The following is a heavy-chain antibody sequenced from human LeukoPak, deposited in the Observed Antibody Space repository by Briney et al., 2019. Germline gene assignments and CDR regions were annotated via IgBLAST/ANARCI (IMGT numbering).Heavy chain of an antibody. CDR2: ISSSSSYT. D-gene: IGHD6-19*01. V-gene: IGHV3-11*06. CDR3: ARVAAVAGTGYDWFDP. CDR1: GFTFSDYY. J-gene: IGHJ5*02. Sequence: KAGGSLRLSCAASGFTFSDYYMSWIRQAPGKGLGWVSYISSSSSYTNYADSVKGRFTISRDNAKNSLYLQMNSLRAEDTAVYYCARVAAVAGTGYDWFDPWGQGTLVTVSS.